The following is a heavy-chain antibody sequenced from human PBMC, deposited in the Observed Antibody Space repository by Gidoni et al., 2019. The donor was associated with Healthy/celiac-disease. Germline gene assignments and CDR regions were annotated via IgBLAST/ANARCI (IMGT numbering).Heavy chain of an antibody. D-gene: IGHD3-16*01. CDR2: ISSSSSYI. J-gene: IGHJ3*02. CDR1: GFTFSSYS. CDR3: ARESPTGWGFNAFDI. Sequence: EVQLVESGGGLVKPGGSLRLSCAASGFTFSSYSMNWVRQAPGKGLEWVSSISSSSSYIYYADSVKGRFTISRDNAKNSLYLQMNSLRAEDTAVYYCARESPTGWGFNAFDIWGQGTMVTVSS. V-gene: IGHV3-21*01.